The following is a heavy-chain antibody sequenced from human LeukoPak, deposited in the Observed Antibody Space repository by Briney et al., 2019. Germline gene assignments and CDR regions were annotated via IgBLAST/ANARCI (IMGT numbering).Heavy chain of an antibody. CDR3: ANLPVLRYFDWLLTDPFDI. D-gene: IGHD3-9*01. Sequence: PGGSLRLSCAASGFTFSSYAMSWVRQAPGKGLEWVSAISGSSGSTYYADSVKGRFTISRDNSKNTLYLQMNSLRAEDTAVYYCANLPVLRYFDWLLTDPFDIWGQGTMVIVSS. CDR2: ISGSSGST. V-gene: IGHV3-23*01. CDR1: GFTFSSYA. J-gene: IGHJ3*02.